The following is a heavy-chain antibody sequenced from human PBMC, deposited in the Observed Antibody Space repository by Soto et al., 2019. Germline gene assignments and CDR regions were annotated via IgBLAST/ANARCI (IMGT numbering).Heavy chain of an antibody. Sequence: QVQLVQSGAEVKKPGASVKVSCKASGYTFTSYDINWVRQATGQGLEWMGWMNPNRGKTGYAQKFQGRVTMPRNTFISTDYMELRSLRSEDTAVYYCARVRYMGRRYRGRLERRPNWFDPWGQGPLVTVSS. D-gene: IGHD1-1*01. CDR2: MNPNRGKT. CDR3: ARVRYMGRRYRGRLERRPNWFDP. V-gene: IGHV1-8*01. J-gene: IGHJ5*02. CDR1: GYTFTSYD.